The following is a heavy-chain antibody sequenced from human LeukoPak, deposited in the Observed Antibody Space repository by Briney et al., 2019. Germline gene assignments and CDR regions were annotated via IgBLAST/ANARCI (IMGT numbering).Heavy chain of an antibody. CDR2: INPNSGGT. V-gene: IGHV1-2*06. Sequence: ASVKVSCKASGYTFTGYYMHWVRQAPGQGLEWMGRINPNSGGTNYAQKFQGRVTMTRDTSISTAYMELSRLRSDDTAVYYCASYPKMGVYSSSWEENWGQGTLVTVSS. CDR1: GYTFTGYY. D-gene: IGHD6-13*01. CDR3: ASYPKMGVYSSSWEEN. J-gene: IGHJ4*02.